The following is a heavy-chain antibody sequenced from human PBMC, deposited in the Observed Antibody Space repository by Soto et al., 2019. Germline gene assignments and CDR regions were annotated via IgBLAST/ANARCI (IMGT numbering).Heavy chain of an antibody. D-gene: IGHD1-1*01. CDR2: IYYSEST. Sequence: QVQLQESGPGLAKPSETLSLTCTVSGGSISSYYWSWIRQPPGKGLEWIGNIYYSESTNYNPSLKSRITVSVDTSKDQFSLKLYSVTAAYTAVYYCARDRTGTTSWDPFDIWGQGTMVTVSS. CDR1: GGSISSYY. CDR3: ARDRTGTTSWDPFDI. J-gene: IGHJ3*02. V-gene: IGHV4-59*01.